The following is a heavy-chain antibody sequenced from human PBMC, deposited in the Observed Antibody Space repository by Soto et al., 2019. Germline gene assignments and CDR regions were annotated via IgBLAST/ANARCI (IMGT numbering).Heavy chain of an antibody. D-gene: IGHD3-22*01. CDR1: GYTFTSYY. J-gene: IGHJ6*02. CDR2: INPSGGST. CDR3: ARGLGVTRQGNYYYDSSGDPYGMDV. Sequence: ASVKVSCKASGYTFTSYYMHWVRQAPGQGLEWMGIINPSGGSTSYAQKFQGRVTITADESTSTAYMELSSLRSEDTAVYYCARGLGVTRQGNYYYDSSGDPYGMDVWG. V-gene: IGHV1-46*01.